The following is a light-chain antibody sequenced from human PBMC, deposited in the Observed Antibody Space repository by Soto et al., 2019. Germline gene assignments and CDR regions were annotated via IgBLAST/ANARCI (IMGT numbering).Light chain of an antibody. J-gene: IGLJ1*01. V-gene: IGLV1-40*01. CDR1: SSNIGAGYD. CDR2: GNS. CDR3: QSYDSSLSGYV. Sequence: VLTQPPSVSGAPGQRVTISCTGSSSNIGAGYDVHWYQQLPGTAPKVLIYGNSNRPSGVPDRFSGSKSGTSASLAITGLQAEDEADYYCQSYDSSLSGYVFGTGTKLTVL.